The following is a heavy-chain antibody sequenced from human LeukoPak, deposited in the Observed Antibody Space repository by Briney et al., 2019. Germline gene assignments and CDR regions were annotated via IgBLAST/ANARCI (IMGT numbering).Heavy chain of an antibody. CDR2: IYSGGST. CDR1: GFIFTNNY. J-gene: IGHJ6*01. CDR3: ARAPYGMDV. Sequence: GGSLRLSCAASGFIFTNNYMSWVRQAPGKGLEWVSVIYSGGSTYYADSVKGRFTISRDSSKTTLHLQMNNLRVEDSAVYYCARAPYGMDVWGQGTTVIVS. V-gene: IGHV3-53*01.